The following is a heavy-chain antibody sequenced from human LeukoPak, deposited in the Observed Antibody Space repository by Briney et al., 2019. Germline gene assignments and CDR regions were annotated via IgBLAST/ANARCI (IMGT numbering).Heavy chain of an antibody. J-gene: IGHJ4*02. Sequence: PGGSLRLSCSASGFTFSSYGMHWVRQAPGKGLEWVAFIRHDGSNKYYADSVKGRFTISRDNSKNTLYLQMNSLRAEDTAVYYCAKGYCSSTTCSVDYWGQGTLVTVSS. D-gene: IGHD2-2*01. V-gene: IGHV3-30*02. CDR1: GFTFSSYG. CDR3: AKGYCSSTTCSVDY. CDR2: IRHDGSNK.